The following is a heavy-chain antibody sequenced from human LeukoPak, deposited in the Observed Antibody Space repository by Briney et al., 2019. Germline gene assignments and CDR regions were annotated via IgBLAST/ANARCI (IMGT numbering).Heavy chain of an antibody. J-gene: IGHJ4*02. Sequence: PSETLSLTCTVSGGSISSSGDYWGWIRQPPGKGLEWIGSIYYSGNTYYNPSLKGRVTMSVDTSKNQFSLKLTSVTAADTAVYYCARHGHHGDHDYWGQGTLVTVSS. CDR3: ARHGHHGDHDY. CDR1: GGSISSSGDY. V-gene: IGHV4-39*01. CDR2: IYYSGNT. D-gene: IGHD2-21*02.